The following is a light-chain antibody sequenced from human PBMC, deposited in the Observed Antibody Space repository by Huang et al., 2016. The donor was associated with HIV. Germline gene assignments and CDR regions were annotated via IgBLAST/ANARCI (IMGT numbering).Light chain of an antibody. J-gene: IGKJ1*01. CDR1: QSLFYSSRSKNY. CDR2: WAA. Sequence: EIVLTQSPDSLAVSLGERATINCKSSQSLFYSSRSKNYLAWYQHNPGQPPKLLIYWAATRESGVPDRFSGSWSGTDFTLTITSLQAEDVAGYYCQQYYDTPRTFGQGTKVEIK. V-gene: IGKV4-1*01. CDR3: QQYYDTPRT.